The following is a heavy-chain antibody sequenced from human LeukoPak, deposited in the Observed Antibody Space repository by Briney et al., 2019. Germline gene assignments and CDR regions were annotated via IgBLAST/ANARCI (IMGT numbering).Heavy chain of an antibody. Sequence: GGSLRLSCAASGFIFSTYRMSWVRQAPGKGLEWVSLINDSGRRTYYADSVKGRFTVSRDNSKYTLYLQMNSLRVEDTAVYYWPPTPKNNATPLNAWGKGTTAPAPQ. V-gene: IGHV3-23*01. CDR1: GFIFSTYR. D-gene: IGHD1-1*01. CDR2: INDSGRRT. CDR3: PPTPKNNATPLNA. J-gene: IGHJ6*04.